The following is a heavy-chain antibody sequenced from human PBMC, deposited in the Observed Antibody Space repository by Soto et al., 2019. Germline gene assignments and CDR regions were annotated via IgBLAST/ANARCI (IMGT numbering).Heavy chain of an antibody. D-gene: IGHD5-18*01. V-gene: IGHV1-69*13. J-gene: IGHJ4*02. CDR2: IIPIFGTA. CDR3: ARHRGYSYGSVYFDY. Sequence: ASVKVSCKASGGTFSSYAISWVRQAPGQGLEWMGGIIPIFGTANYAQKFQGRVTITADESTSTAYMELSSLRSEDTAVYYCARHRGYSYGSVYFDYWGQGTLVTVSS. CDR1: GGTFSSYA.